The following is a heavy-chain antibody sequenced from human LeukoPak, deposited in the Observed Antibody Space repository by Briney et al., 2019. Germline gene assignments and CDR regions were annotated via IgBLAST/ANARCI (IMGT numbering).Heavy chain of an antibody. CDR3: ARGYCSGGSCYSGGIFDY. J-gene: IGHJ4*02. CDR1: GGSISSGGYS. D-gene: IGHD2-15*01. Sequence: PSETLSLTCAVSGGSISSGGYSWSWIRQPPGKGLEWIGYIYHSGSTYYNPSLKSRVTISVDRSKNQFSLKLSSVTAADTAVYYCARGYCSGGSCYSGGIFDYWGQGTLVTVSS. CDR2: IYHSGST. V-gene: IGHV4-30-2*01.